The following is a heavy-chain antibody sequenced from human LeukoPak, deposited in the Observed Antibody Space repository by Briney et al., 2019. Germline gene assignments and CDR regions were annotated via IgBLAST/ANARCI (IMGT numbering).Heavy chain of an antibody. J-gene: IGHJ4*02. Sequence: GGSLRLSCAASGFTFSSYGMHWVRQAPGKGLEWVAVISYDGSNKYYADSVKGRFTISRDNSKNTLYLQVNSLRAEDTAVYYCAKDRWRTTVVTYFDYWGQGTLVTVSS. V-gene: IGHV3-30*18. CDR1: GFTFSSYG. CDR2: ISYDGSNK. CDR3: AKDRWRTTVVTYFDY. D-gene: IGHD4-23*01.